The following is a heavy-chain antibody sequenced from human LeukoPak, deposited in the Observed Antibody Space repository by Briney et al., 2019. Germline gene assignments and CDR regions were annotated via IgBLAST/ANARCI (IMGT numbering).Heavy chain of an antibody. CDR1: GGSISSSSHY. V-gene: IGHV4-39*07. CDR2: IYFSGST. CDR3: SRESGAFCPFGY. J-gene: IGHJ4*02. D-gene: IGHD1-26*01. Sequence: KSSETLSLTCTVFGGSISSSSHYWGWIRQPPGEGLEWIGSIYFSGSTYYSPSLKSRVTISVDPSTNQFSLKLTSVTAADTAIYYCSRESGAFCPFGYWGQGTLVIVPS.